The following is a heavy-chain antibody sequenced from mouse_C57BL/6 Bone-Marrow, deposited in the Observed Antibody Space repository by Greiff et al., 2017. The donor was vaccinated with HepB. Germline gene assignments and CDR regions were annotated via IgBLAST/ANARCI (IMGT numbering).Heavy chain of an antibody. D-gene: IGHD1-1*01. J-gene: IGHJ4*01. CDR2: IYPGDGDT. V-gene: IGHV1-82*01. Sequence: QVQLQQSGPELVKPGASVKISCKASGYAFSSSWMNWVKQRPGKGLEWIGRIYPGDGDTNYNGKFKGKATLTADKSSSTAYMQLSSLTSEDSAVYFCARSGGYYYGSSSSYYAMDYWGQGTSVTVSS. CDR1: GYAFSSSW. CDR3: ARSGGYYYGSSSSYYAMDY.